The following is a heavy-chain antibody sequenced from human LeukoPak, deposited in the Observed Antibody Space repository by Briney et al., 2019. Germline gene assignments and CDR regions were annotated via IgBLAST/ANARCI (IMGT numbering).Heavy chain of an antibody. CDR2: IIPIFGTA. J-gene: IGHJ6*03. V-gene: IGHV1-69*05. D-gene: IGHD3-10*01. CDR3: ARGWFGSLYYYYYMDV. CDR1: GDTFSSYA. Sequence: SVKVSCKASGDTFSSYAISWVRQAPGQGLEWMGGIIPIFGTANYAQKFQGRVTITTDESTSTAYMELSSLRSEDTAVYYCARGWFGSLYYYYYMDVWGKGTTVTVSS.